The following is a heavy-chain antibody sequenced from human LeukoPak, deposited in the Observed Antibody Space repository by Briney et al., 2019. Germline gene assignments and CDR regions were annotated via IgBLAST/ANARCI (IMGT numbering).Heavy chain of an antibody. CDR1: GGSISSGDCY. D-gene: IGHD3-16*02. CDR3: ARLSDYVWGSYRYTSGGGFDY. V-gene: IGHV4-30-4*08. Sequence: TLSLTCTVSGGSISSGDCYWSWIRQPPGKGLEWIGYIYYSGSTYYNPSLKSRVTISVDTSKNQFSLKLSSVTAADTAVYYCARLSDYVWGSYRYTSGGGFDYWGQGTLVTVSS. CDR2: IYYSGST. J-gene: IGHJ4*02.